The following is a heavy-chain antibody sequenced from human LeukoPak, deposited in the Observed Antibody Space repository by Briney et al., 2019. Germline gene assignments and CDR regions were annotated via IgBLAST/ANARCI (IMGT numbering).Heavy chain of an antibody. D-gene: IGHD2/OR15-2a*01. Sequence: GGSLRLSCAASGFTFSSYGMHWVRQAPGEGLEWVAVIWYDGSNKYYADSVKGRFTISRDNSKNTLYMQMNSLRVEDTALYYCAKGEYGSFYMDVWGKGTTVIVS. CDR3: AKGEYGSFYMDV. J-gene: IGHJ6*03. CDR2: IWYDGSNK. CDR1: GFTFSSYG. V-gene: IGHV3-30*02.